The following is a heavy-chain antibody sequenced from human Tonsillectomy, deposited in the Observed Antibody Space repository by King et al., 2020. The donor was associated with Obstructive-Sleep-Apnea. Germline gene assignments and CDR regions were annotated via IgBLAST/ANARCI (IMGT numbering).Heavy chain of an antibody. CDR2: INSDGSSR. CDR1: GFTFRNSW. V-gene: IGHV3-74*01. D-gene: IGHD1-26*01. Sequence: VQLVESGGGLVQPGGSLRLSCAASGFTFRNSWMHWVRQAPGQGLVWVSLINSDGSSRIYADFVKGRFTISRDNAKNTLYLQMNSLRAEDTAGYYCARDRGGAGPTTTDYWGQGTLVTVSS. CDR3: ARDRGGAGPTTTDY. J-gene: IGHJ4*02.